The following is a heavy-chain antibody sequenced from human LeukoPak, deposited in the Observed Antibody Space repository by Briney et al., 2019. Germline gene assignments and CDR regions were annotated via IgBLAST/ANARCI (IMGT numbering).Heavy chain of an antibody. J-gene: IGHJ3*02. CDR3: AKDPNGDYIGAFDM. CDR2: ISGSGDRT. D-gene: IGHD4-17*01. Sequence: PGGSLRLSCAASGITANSYAMTWVRQAPRKGLEWVSSISGSGDRTMYADSVKGRFTISRDNFKNTLYLQMNSLRAEDTALYHCAKDPNGDYIGAFDMWGQGTMVTVSS. CDR1: GITANSYA. V-gene: IGHV3-23*01.